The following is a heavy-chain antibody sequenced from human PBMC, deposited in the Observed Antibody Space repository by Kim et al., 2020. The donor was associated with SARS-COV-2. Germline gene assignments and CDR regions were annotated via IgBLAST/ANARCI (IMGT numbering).Heavy chain of an antibody. CDR1: GYSFTSYW. CDR2: IYPGDSDT. V-gene: IGHV5-51*01. CDR3: ARHAAYYYFWSGYLVGSYTKPPDGMAV. J-gene: IGHJ6*02. Sequence: GESLKISCKGSGYSFTSYWLGWVRQMPGKGLEWRGIIYPGDSDTRYSPTFQGPVTLSADKSIITAYLQWSTLKASDNAMYYCARHAAYYYFWSGYLVGSYTKPPDGMAVWGQGTTVTVSS. D-gene: IGHD3-3*01.